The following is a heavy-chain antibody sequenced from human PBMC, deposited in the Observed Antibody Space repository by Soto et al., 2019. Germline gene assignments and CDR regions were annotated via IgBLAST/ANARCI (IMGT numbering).Heavy chain of an antibody. CDR2: IYPGDSDT. J-gene: IGHJ6*02. Sequence: GESLQISCKGSGYSFTSYWIGCVRQMPGKGLEWMGIIYPGDSDTRYSPSFQGQVTISADKSISTAYLQWSSLKASETAMYYCARYLNYGDPYYYYGMDVWGQGTTVTVS. D-gene: IGHD4-17*01. CDR3: ARYLNYGDPYYYYGMDV. V-gene: IGHV5-51*01. CDR1: GYSFTSYW.